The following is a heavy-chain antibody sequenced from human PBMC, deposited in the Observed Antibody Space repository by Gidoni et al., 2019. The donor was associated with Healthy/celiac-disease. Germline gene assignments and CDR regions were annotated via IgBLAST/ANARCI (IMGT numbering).Heavy chain of an antibody. J-gene: IGHJ4*02. V-gene: IGHV3-43*01. D-gene: IGHD2-21*02. CDR2: ISWDGGST. CDR1: GFPFAGYT. Sequence: EVQLVAYGGVVVQLGGSLRLSCAASGFPFAGYTMHWVRQAPGKGLEWLSLISWDGGSTYYADSVKGRFTISRDNSKNSLYLQMNSLRTEDTALYYCAKSSQRVVLTATSFDYWGQGTLVTVSS. CDR3: AKSSQRVVLTATSFDY.